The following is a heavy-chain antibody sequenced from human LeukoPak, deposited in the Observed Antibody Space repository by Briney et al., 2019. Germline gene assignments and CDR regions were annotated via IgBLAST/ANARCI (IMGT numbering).Heavy chain of an antibody. D-gene: IGHD6-13*01. Sequence: TGGSLRLSCLASGFTFSTYAMSWVRQAPGKGLEWVSAISGSGGSTYYADSVKGRFTISRDNSKNTLCLQMNSLRAEDTAVYYCARGVAAAGTSFDYWGQGTLVTVSS. CDR2: ISGSGGST. CDR3: ARGVAAAGTSFDY. V-gene: IGHV3-23*01. J-gene: IGHJ4*02. CDR1: GFTFSTYA.